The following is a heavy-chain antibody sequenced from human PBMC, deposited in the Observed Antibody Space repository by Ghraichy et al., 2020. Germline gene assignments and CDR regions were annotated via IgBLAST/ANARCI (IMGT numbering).Heavy chain of an antibody. CDR2: ISYDGSNK. V-gene: IGHV3-30-3*01. J-gene: IGHJ4*02. CDR1: GFTFSSYA. D-gene: IGHD2-8*01. CDR3: ARDPMV. Sequence: LSLTCAASGFTFSSYAMHWVRQAPGKGLEWVAVISYDGSNKYYADSVKGRFTISRDNSKNTLYLQMNSLRAEDTAVYYCARDPMVWGQGTLVTVSS.